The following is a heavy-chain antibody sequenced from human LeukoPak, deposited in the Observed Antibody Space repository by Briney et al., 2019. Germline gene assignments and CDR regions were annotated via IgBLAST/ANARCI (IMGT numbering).Heavy chain of an antibody. Sequence: PGGSLRLSCAASGLIFDDYTMHWVRQAPGKGLEWVSMFYSGGSTFYADSVKGRFTIARDSSKNTLYLQMNTLRAEDTAVYYCVTYQLLLYGFDYWGQGTLVTVSS. CDR1: GLIFDDYT. V-gene: IGHV3-66*01. CDR2: FYSGGST. CDR3: VTYQLLLYGFDY. J-gene: IGHJ4*02. D-gene: IGHD2-2*01.